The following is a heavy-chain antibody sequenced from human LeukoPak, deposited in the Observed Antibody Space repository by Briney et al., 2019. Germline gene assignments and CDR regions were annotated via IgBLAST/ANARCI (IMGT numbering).Heavy chain of an antibody. CDR3: AKGGNGDYIDY. Sequence: PGGSLRLSCAASTFTFKRYAMSWVRQAPGKGLEWVSAITGSGGTTYYADSVKGRLTIYRDNSKNTLYLQMNSLRAEDTAVYFCAKGGNGDYIDYWGQGTLVTVSS. CDR2: ITGSGGTT. CDR1: TFTFKRYA. D-gene: IGHD4-17*01. J-gene: IGHJ4*02. V-gene: IGHV3-23*01.